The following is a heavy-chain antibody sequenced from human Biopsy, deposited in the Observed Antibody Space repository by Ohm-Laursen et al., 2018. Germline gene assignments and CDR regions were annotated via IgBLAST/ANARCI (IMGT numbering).Heavy chain of an antibody. CDR2: MYYNEGT. J-gene: IGHJ5*02. D-gene: IGHD6-19*01. V-gene: IGHV4-59*11. Sequence: SQTLSLTCTVNGGSWDFHYWSWIRQPPGKGLEYIGYMYYNEGTNYNPSLKSRVTISVDTSKNQFSLKLISVTPADTAVYYCATGGQWPKPYLNWFDPWGQGTLVTVSS. CDR3: ATGGQWPKPYLNWFDP. CDR1: GGSWDFHY.